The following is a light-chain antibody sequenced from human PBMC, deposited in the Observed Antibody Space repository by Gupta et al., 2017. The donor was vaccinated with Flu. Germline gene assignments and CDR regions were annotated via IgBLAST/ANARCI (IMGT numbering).Light chain of an antibody. J-gene: IGKJ4*01. V-gene: IGKV1-27*01. CDR1: QDISNY. CDR2: AAS. Sequence: NQPTSTLPFLSSTVQDRVTITCRASQDISNYLAWYQQKPGKVPKLLIYAASTLKTGVPSRFSGSGSGTDFTLTISSLQPEDIATYYCQQYNSPPEDTFGGGTKVEIK. CDR3: QQYNSPPEDT.